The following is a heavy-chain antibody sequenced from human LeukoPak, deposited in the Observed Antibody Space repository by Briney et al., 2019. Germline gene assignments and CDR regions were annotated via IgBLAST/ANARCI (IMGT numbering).Heavy chain of an antibody. CDR2: INHSGST. D-gene: IGHD6-13*01. Sequence: SQTLSLTCAVSGGSISSGGYSWSWLRQPPGTGLEWIGYINHSGSTYYNPSLKSRVTISVDRSKNQFSLKLSSVTAADTAVYYCARVEQQLGHLDYWGQGTLVTVSS. V-gene: IGHV4-30-2*01. CDR3: ARVEQQLGHLDY. CDR1: GGSISSGGYS. J-gene: IGHJ4*02.